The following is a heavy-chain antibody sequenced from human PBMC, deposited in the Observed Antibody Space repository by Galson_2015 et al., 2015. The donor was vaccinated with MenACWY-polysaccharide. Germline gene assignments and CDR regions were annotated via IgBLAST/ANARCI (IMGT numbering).Heavy chain of an antibody. D-gene: IGHD6-6*01. Sequence: SLKLSCTASGFTFTSSWMHWVRHAPGKGLEWVSRILSDRSSTRYADSVRGRFTISIDNAKNMLHLQINSLIGEDTAVYYCTRGSQYSVNYCGDWGQGTLVTVSS. CDR1: GFTFTSSW. CDR2: ILSDRSST. V-gene: IGHV3-74*01. CDR3: TRGSQYSVNYCGD. J-gene: IGHJ4*02.